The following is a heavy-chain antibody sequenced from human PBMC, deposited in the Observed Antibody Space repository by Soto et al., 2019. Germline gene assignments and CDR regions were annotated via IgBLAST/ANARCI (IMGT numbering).Heavy chain of an antibody. CDR2: INLDGSEK. J-gene: IGHJ6*02. CDR1: GFTFRTYW. Sequence: EVQLVESGGGLVQPGGSLRLSCAASGFTFRTYWLSWVRQVPGKGLEWVANINLDGSEKNYVDSVKGRFTISRDNARNSLYLQMSSLRAEDTALYYCARDVSTSWYSYDYHGMDVWGQGTRVNVSS. V-gene: IGHV3-7*05. D-gene: IGHD5-18*01. CDR3: ARDVSTSWYSYDYHGMDV.